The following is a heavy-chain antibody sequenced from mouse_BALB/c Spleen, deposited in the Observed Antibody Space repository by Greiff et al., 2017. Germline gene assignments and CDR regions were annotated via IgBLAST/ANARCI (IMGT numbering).Heavy chain of an antibody. V-gene: IGHV5-4*02. CDR3: ARDRTYYYRYDGYAMDY. CDR1: GFTFSDYY. CDR2: ISDGGSYT. Sequence: DVKLVESGGGLVQPGGSLKLSCAASGFTFSDYYMYWVRQTPEKRLEWVATISDGGSYTYYPDSVKGRFTISRDNAKNNLYLQMSSLKSEDTAMYYCARDRTYYYRYDGYAMDYWGQGTSVTVSS. D-gene: IGHD2-14*01. J-gene: IGHJ4*01.